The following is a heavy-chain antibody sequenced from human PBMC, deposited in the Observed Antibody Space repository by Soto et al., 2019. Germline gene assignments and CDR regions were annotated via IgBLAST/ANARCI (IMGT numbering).Heavy chain of an antibody. J-gene: IGHJ4*02. CDR3: ALRDSSSSYYFDY. CDR1: GGSFTGYY. CDR2: INHSGST. D-gene: IGHD6-6*01. V-gene: IGHV4-34*01. Sequence: SETLSLTCAVYGGSFTGYYWSWIRQPPGKGLEWDGEINHSGSTNYNPSLKIRVTISVDTSKNQFSLKLSSVTAADTAVYYYALRDSSSSYYFDYWGQGTLVTVSS.